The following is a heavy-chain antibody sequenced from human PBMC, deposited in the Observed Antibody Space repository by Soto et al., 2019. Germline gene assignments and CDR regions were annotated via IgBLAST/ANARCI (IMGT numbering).Heavy chain of an antibody. Sequence: GGSLRLSCAASGFTFSSYAMHWVRQAPGKGLEYVSAISSNGGSTYYADSVKGRFTISRDNSKNTLYLQMGSLRAEDMAVYYCARGLGATTDYYYGMDVWGQGTTVTVSS. J-gene: IGHJ6*02. CDR3: ARGLGATTDYYYGMDV. CDR1: GFTFSSYA. D-gene: IGHD1-26*01. V-gene: IGHV3-64*02. CDR2: ISSNGGST.